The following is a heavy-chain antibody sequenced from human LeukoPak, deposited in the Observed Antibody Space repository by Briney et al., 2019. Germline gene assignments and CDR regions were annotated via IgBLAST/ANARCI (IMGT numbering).Heavy chain of an antibody. CDR1: GGSISSSSYY. D-gene: IGHD7-27*01. CDR3: ARGRPGYATGD. J-gene: IGHJ4*02. V-gene: IGHV4-39*07. CDR2: IYYSGST. Sequence: SETLSLTCTVSGGSISSSSYYWGWIRQPPGKGLEWIGSIYYSGSTYYNPSLKSRVTISVDTSKNQFSLKLSSVTAADTAVYYCARGRPGYATGDWGQGTLVTVSS.